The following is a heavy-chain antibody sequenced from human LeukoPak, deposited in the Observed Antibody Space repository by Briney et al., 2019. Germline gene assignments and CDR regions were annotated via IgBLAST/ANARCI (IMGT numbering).Heavy chain of an antibody. J-gene: IGHJ4*02. CDR1: GFTFTSSA. V-gene: IGHV1-58*01. CDR2: IVVGSGNT. Sequence: SVTVSCKASGFTFTSSAVQWVRQARGQRLEWIGWIVVGSGNTNYAQKFQERVTITRDMSTSTAYMELSSLRSEDTAVYYCAASFSGSYFTDYWGQGTLVTVSS. CDR3: AASFSGSYFTDY. D-gene: IGHD1-26*01.